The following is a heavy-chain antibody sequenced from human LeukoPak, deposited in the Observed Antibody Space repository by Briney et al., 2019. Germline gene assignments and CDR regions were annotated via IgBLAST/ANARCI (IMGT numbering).Heavy chain of an antibody. D-gene: IGHD3-10*01. J-gene: IGHJ4*02. CDR2: ISYDGST. CDR3: ARSALDTSGSYYNPQPFEF. Sequence: PSETLSLTCTVSGDSINDYYWSWIRQPPGKGLEWVGYISYDGSTNYSPSLKSRGTISADTSKNQFSLKLTSVTAADTAVYYCARSALDTSGSYYNPQPFEFWGQGTLVTVSS. CDR1: GDSINDYY. V-gene: IGHV4-59*01.